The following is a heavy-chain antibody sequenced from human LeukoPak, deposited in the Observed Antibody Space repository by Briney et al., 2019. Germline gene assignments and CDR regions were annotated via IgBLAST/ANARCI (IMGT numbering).Heavy chain of an antibody. J-gene: IGHJ6*01. V-gene: IGHV4-34*01. Sequence: PSETLSLTCAVYGGSFSGYYWSWIRQPPGKGLEWIGEINHSGSTNYNPSLKSRGTISVDTSKNQCSLNLSSVTAADTAVYYCARGRITIFGVVKDYYYYSGMEVWGQGTTVTVSS. D-gene: IGHD3-3*01. CDR3: ARGRITIFGVVKDYYYYSGMEV. CDR1: GGSFSGYY. CDR2: INHSGST.